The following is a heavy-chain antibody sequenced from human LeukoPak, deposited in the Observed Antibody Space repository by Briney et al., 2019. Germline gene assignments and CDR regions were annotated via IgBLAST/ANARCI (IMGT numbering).Heavy chain of an antibody. Sequence: PSERLSLTCTVSGGSISSYYWSWLRQPAGKGLEWIGRIYTSGSTNYNPSLKSRVTMSVDTSQNPISLRLSSVTAADTAVYYCARGGFYCGGDCYVDYWGQGTLVTVSS. CDR1: GGSISSYY. CDR2: IYTSGST. CDR3: ARGGFYCGGDCYVDY. D-gene: IGHD2-21*02. J-gene: IGHJ4*02. V-gene: IGHV4-4*07.